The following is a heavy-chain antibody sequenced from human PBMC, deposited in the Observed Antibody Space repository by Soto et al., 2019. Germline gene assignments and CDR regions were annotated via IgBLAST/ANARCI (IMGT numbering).Heavy chain of an antibody. CDR1: GGSITSAGYS. CDR2: VYHTGNA. D-gene: IGHD3-16*01. V-gene: IGHV4-30-2*01. Sequence: PSETLSLTCTVSGGSITSAGYSWSCIRQPPGKALEWIGYVYHTGNAYPKPSLKSRVTISLDRSKNQFSLKMTSVTAADTALYYCASRPSYYYGLDVWGQGTTVTVSS. CDR3: ASRPSYYYGLDV. J-gene: IGHJ6*02.